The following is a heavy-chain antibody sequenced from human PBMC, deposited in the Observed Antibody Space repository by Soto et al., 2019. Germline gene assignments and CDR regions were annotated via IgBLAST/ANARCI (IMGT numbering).Heavy chain of an antibody. V-gene: IGHV1-18*01. CDR1: CYTFTNYG. D-gene: IGHD3-16*01. Sequence: QVQLVQSGPEVKKPGASVKVSCKASCYTFTNYGISWVRQAPGQGLEWIGWISAYNGDTNYIQKLQGRVTMTTDTSSSTAYMELRNLRSDDTAVYYCARDGGVNWFDPWGQGTLVTVSS. J-gene: IGHJ5*02. CDR2: ISAYNGDT. CDR3: ARDGGVNWFDP.